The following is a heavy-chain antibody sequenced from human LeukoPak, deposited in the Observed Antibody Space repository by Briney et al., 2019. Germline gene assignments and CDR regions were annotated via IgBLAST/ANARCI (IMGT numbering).Heavy chain of an antibody. CDR3: ARGGRSAFDI. V-gene: IGHV4-4*02. CDR1: GRSISSDHW. CDR2: IFHIGVT. Sequence: SETLSLTCAVSGRSISSDHWWSWVRQPPGKSLEWIGEIFHIGVTNYKPSLKSRVSMSVDNSRHQFSLNLRSVTAADTAVYFCARGGRSAFDIWGPGTKVIVSS. J-gene: IGHJ3*02.